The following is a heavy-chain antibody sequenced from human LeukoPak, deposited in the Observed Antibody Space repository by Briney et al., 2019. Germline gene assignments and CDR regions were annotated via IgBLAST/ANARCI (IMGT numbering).Heavy chain of an antibody. V-gene: IGHV1-18*01. D-gene: IGHD1-26*01. CDR3: ARERSGSYSY. CDR1: GYSFTSYG. CDR2: ISAYNGNT. J-gene: IGHJ4*02. Sequence: ASVKVACKASGYSFTSYGISWVRQAPGHGLEWMGWISAYNGNTNYAQKPEGRVTMTTDTSTSTAYMELRSLRSDDTAVYYCARERSGSYSYWGQGTLVTVSS.